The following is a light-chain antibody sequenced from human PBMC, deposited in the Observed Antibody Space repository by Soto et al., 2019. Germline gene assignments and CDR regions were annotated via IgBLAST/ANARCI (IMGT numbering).Light chain of an antibody. CDR1: QNIKKY. CDR2: TAS. Sequence: DIQMTQSPSSLSASVGDIVTITFRASQNIKKYLNWYQQKPGKAPNFLIYTASSLQVGLPSRFSGSGSGTEFTLTISSLQPGDFATYYCQQSETYPLTFGQGNDWRL. J-gene: IGKJ5*01. CDR3: QQSETYPLT. V-gene: IGKV1-16*01.